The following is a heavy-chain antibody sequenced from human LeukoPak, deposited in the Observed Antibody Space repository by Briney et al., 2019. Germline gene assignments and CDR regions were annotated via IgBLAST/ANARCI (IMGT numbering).Heavy chain of an antibody. CDR3: ATHGGDGPGSSNFDY. CDR1: GGSISNNNNY. D-gene: IGHD3-10*01. V-gene: IGHV4-39*01. Sequence: PSETLSLTCTVSGGSISNNNNYWGWIRQPPGKALEWTGSIYYSGSTLHNPSLMSRVTMSVDTSKNQFTLKLSSVTAADTAVYYCATHGGDGPGSSNFDYWGQGTLVTVSS. J-gene: IGHJ4*02. CDR2: IYYSGST.